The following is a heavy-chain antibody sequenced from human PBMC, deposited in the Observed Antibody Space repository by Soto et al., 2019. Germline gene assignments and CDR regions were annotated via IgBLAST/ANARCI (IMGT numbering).Heavy chain of an antibody. D-gene: IGHD2-15*01. J-gene: IGHJ4*02. CDR3: TRWRTPMDYFEY. CDR2: IRNKANGFTT. V-gene: IGHV3-72*01. CDR1: GFTFSDHY. Sequence: PGGSLRLSCAASGFTFSDHYMEWVRQAPGKGLEWVGRIRNKANGFTTEYAASVRGRFTISRDDSKNLVYLQMNSLKTEDTAVYYCTRWRTPMDYFEYWGRGTLVTVSS.